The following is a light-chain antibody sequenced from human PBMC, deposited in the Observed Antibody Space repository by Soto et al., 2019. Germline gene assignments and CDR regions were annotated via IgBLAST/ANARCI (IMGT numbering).Light chain of an antibody. V-gene: IGKV1-8*01. J-gene: IGKJ1*01. CDR1: QGISSY. CDR3: QQYYSYPWT. Sequence: AIRMTQSPSSFSASTGDRVTITCRASQGISSYLAWYQQKPGKAPKLLIYAASTLQSGVPSRFSGSGPGTEFTLTISCLQSEDFATYYCQQYYSYPWTFGQGTKVDIK. CDR2: AAS.